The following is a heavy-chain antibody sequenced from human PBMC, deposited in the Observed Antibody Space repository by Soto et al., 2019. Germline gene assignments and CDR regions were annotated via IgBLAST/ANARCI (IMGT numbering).Heavy chain of an antibody. CDR3: ARHPSDFWFDP. J-gene: IGHJ5*02. Sequence: QLQLQESGPGLVKPSETLSLTCTVSGGSISSSSYFWGWIRQPPGKGLEWIGSIYYSGSTYYNPSLKRRVTVSVDTSKIQLSLKLSSVTAADTAVYYCARHPSDFWFDPWGQGTLVTVSS. V-gene: IGHV4-39*01. D-gene: IGHD2-21*02. CDR2: IYYSGST. CDR1: GGSISSSSYF.